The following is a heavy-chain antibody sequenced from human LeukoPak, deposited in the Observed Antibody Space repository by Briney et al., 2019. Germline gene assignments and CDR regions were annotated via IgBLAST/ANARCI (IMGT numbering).Heavy chain of an antibody. CDR2: INPNSGGT. V-gene: IGHV1-2*02. Sequence: GASVKVSCKASGYTFTGYYMHWVRQAPGQGLEWMGWINPNSGGTNYAQKFQGRVTMTRDTSISTAYMELSRLRSDDTAVYYCALRGVIAARADAFDIWGQGTMVTVSS. CDR3: ALRGVIAARADAFDI. CDR1: GYTFTGYY. J-gene: IGHJ3*02. D-gene: IGHD6-6*01.